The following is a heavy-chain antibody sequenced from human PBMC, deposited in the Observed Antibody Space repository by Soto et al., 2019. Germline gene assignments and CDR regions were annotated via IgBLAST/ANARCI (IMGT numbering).Heavy chain of an antibody. CDR3: AKGGGYTYGLFDY. D-gene: IGHD5-18*01. V-gene: IGHV3-43D*04. Sequence: GGSLRLSCAASGFPFDDYAMHWVRQAPGKGLEWVSFISWDGDITYYADSVKGRFTISRDNSQNSLYLQMNSLRGEDTAFYYCAKGGGYTYGLFDYWGQGTQVTVSS. CDR2: ISWDGDIT. J-gene: IGHJ4*02. CDR1: GFPFDDYA.